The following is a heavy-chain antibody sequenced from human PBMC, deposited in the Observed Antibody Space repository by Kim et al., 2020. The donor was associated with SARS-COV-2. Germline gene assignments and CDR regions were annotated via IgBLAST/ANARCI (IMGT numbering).Heavy chain of an antibody. D-gene: IGHD4-17*01. V-gene: IGHV1-58*01. CDR1: GFTFTSSA. CDR3: AAGYYGGNTYFDY. Sequence: SVKVSCKASGFTFTSSAVQWVRQARGQRLEWIGWIVVGSGNTNYAQKFQERVTITRDMSTSTAYMELSSLRSEDTAVYYCAAGYYGGNTYFDYWGQGTLVTVSS. J-gene: IGHJ4*02. CDR2: IVVGSGNT.